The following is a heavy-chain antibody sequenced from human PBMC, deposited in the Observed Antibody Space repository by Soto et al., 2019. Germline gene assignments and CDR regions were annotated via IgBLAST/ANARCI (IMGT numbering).Heavy chain of an antibody. J-gene: IGHJ3*01. V-gene: IGHV3-23*01. CDR1: GLHFSSYA. CDR3: AKALVLSPGTPPAFAL. D-gene: IGHD2-8*01. CDR2: ISGSGGST. Sequence: EVQLLESGGGLVQPGGSLRLSCAASGLHFSSYAMSWVRQSPGKGLEWVSAISGSGGSTYYADSVKGRFTISRDDSKNTLYLQMNSLRAEDTAVYYGAKALVLSPGTPPAFALWGQGTMVTVSS.